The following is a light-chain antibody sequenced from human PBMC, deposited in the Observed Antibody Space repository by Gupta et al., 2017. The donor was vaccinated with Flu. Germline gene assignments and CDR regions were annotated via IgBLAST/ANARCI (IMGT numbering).Light chain of an antibody. CDR3: QQRSGLPMYT. V-gene: IGKV3-11*01. CDR1: QRVRPS. CDR2: DAS. J-gene: IGKJ2*01. Sequence: PGERAVLGCRARQRVRPSIAWYKQKRGQAPRLPMFDASRRDDGVPARFSGSGYGKDLTLTISTREQEDCAGYYCQQRSGLPMYTFGQGTKVENK.